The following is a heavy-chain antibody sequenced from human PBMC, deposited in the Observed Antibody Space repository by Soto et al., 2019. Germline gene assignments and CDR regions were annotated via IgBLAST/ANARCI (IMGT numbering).Heavy chain of an antibody. D-gene: IGHD1-26*01. J-gene: IGHJ4*02. V-gene: IGHV1-24*01. Sequence: SVKVSCKVSGYTLTELSMHWVRQAPGKGLEWMGGFDPEDGETIYAQKFQGRVTMTEDTSTDTAYMELSSLRSEDTAVYYCATDLASPRYYFDYWGQGTLVTVSS. CDR3: ATDLASPRYYFDY. CDR2: FDPEDGET. CDR1: GYTLTELS.